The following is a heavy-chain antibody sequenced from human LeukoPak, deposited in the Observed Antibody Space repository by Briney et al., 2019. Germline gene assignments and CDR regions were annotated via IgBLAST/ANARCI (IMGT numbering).Heavy chain of an antibody. D-gene: IGHD3-22*01. CDR1: GFTFSSYG. V-gene: IGHV3-33*01. CDR3: ARGSHYYDSSGYYYFQH. CDR2: IWYDGSNK. J-gene: IGHJ1*01. Sequence: GGSLRLSCAASGFTFSSYGMHWVRQAPGKGLEWVAVIWYDGSNKYYADSVKGRFTISRDNSKNTLYLQMNSLRAEDTAVCYCARGSHYYDSSGYYYFQHWGQGTLVTVSS.